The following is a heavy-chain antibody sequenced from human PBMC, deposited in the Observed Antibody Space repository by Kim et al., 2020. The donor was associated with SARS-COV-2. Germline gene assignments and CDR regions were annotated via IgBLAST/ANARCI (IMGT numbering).Heavy chain of an antibody. CDR1: GGTFSSYA. CDR3: ARDLRSSGRVGWDYGMDV. D-gene: IGHD6-19*01. CDR2: IIPIFGTA. J-gene: IGHJ6*02. Sequence: SVKVSCKASGGTFSSYAISWVRQAPGQGLEWMGGIIPIFGTANYAQKFQGRVTITADESTSTAYMELSSLRSEDTAVYYCARDLRSSGRVGWDYGMDVWGQGTTVTVSS. V-gene: IGHV1-69*13.